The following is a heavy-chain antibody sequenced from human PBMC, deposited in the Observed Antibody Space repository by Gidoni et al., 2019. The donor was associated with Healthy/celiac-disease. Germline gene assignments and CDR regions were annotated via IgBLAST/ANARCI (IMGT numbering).Heavy chain of an antibody. Sequence: EVQLVQSGAEVQKPGESLTLSCKGSGYTFTSYWIGWGRQIPGKGLEWMGIIYPGDSDTRYSPSFQGQVTISADKSISTAYLQWSSLKASDTAMYYCARRALEELREFDYWGQGTLVTVSS. D-gene: IGHD1-26*01. J-gene: IGHJ4*02. CDR1: GYTFTSYW. CDR2: IYPGDSDT. V-gene: IGHV5-51*01. CDR3: ARRALEELREFDY.